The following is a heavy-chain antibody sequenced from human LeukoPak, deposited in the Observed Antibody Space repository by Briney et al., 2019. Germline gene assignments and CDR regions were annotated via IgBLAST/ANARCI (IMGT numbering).Heavy chain of an antibody. CDR2: IYYSGST. Sequence: SETLSLTCTVSGGSISSYYWSWIRQPPGKGLEWIGYIYYSGSTNYNPSLKSRVTISVDTSKNQFSLKLSSVTAADTAVYYCARDIAVVPAAIRYFDYWGQGTLVTVSS. D-gene: IGHD2-2*02. CDR3: ARDIAVVPAAIRYFDY. J-gene: IGHJ4*02. V-gene: IGHV4-59*01. CDR1: GGSISSYY.